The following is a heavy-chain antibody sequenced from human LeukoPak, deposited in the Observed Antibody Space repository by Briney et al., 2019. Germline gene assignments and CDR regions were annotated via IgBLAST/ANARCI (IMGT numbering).Heavy chain of an antibody. CDR1: GGSISSYY. D-gene: IGHD3-16*01. CDR3: ARDRGRGVDY. J-gene: IGHJ4*02. CDR2: IYYSGST. Sequence: SETLSLTCTVSGGSISSYYWSWIRQPPGKGLEWIGYIYYSGSTNYNPSLKSRVTISVDTSKNQFSLKLSPVTAADKDVYYCARDRGRGVDYWGQGTLVTVSS. V-gene: IGHV4-59*01.